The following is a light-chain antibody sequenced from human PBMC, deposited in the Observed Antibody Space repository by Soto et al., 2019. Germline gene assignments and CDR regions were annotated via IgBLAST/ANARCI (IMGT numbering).Light chain of an antibody. CDR2: EVS. CDR3: SSYAGSNIVV. CDR1: SSEVGGYNF. V-gene: IGLV2-8*01. J-gene: IGLJ2*01. Sequence: QSALTQPPSASGSPGQSVTISCTGTSSEVGGYNFVSWYQQHPGKAPKLMIYEVSERPSGVPDRFSGSKSGNTASLTVSGFQAEDEADYYCSSYAGSNIVVFGGATKLTVL.